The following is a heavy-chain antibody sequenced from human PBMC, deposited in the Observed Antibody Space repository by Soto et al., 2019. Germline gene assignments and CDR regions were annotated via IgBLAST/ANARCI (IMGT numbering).Heavy chain of an antibody. CDR2: ISGSGRTL. CDR3: ARAPDRHSSPDY. D-gene: IGHD6-13*01. Sequence: GGSLRLSCAASGFTFSSYSMNWVRQAPGKGLEWVSYISGSGRTLYYADSVKGRFTISRDNAKNSLYLQMNSLRDEDTAVYYCARAPDRHSSPDYWGQGILVTVSS. V-gene: IGHV3-48*02. J-gene: IGHJ4*02. CDR1: GFTFSSYS.